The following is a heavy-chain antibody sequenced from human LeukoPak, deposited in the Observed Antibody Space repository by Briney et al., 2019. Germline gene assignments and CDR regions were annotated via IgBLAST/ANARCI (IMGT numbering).Heavy chain of an antibody. V-gene: IGHV5-51*01. Sequence: GESLKISCKGSGYTFTSYWIGWVRQMPGKGLEWMGIIYPDDSDTRYSPSFQGQVTISADKYISTAYLQWSSLKASDTAMYHCARYRDDDVDYWGQGTLVTVSS. CDR2: IYPDDSDT. J-gene: IGHJ4*02. CDR1: GYTFTSYW. D-gene: IGHD5-24*01. CDR3: ARYRDDDVDY.